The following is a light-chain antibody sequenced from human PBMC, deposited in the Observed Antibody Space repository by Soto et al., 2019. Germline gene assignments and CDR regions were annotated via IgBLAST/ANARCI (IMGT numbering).Light chain of an antibody. Sequence: QSALTQPASVSGSPGQSITISCTGTSSDVGGYNYVSWYQQHPGKAPKLMIYEVSNRPSGVSNRFSGSKSGNTASLTISGLQAEDEADYYCKSYTRSSIWVFGGGTKLTVL. CDR3: KSYTRSSIWV. CDR2: EVS. J-gene: IGLJ3*02. CDR1: SSDVGGYNY. V-gene: IGLV2-14*01.